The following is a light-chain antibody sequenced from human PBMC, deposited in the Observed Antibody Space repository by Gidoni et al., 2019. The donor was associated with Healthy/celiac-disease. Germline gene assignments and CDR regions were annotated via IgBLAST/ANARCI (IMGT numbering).Light chain of an antibody. CDR1: QSVSSY. V-gene: IGKV3-11*01. CDR3: QQRSNWPPIT. CDR2: DAS. Sequence: TVSCRASQSVSSYLAWYQQKPGQAPRLLIYDASNRATGIPARFSGSGSGTDFTLTISSLEPEDFAVYYCQQRSNWPPITFGQGTRLEIK. J-gene: IGKJ5*01.